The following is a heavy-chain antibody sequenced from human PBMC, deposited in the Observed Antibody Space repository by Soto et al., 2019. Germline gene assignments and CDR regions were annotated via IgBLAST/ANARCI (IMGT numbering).Heavy chain of an antibody. CDR2: ISYDGSNK. Sequence: QVQLVEPGGGVVQPGRSLRLSCAASGFTFSSYAMHWVRQAPGKGLEWVAVISYDGSNKYYADSVKGRFTISRDNSKNTLYLQMNSLRAEDTAVYYCARVHGTPWFGELWGAFDIWGQGTMVTVSS. D-gene: IGHD3-10*01. CDR3: ARVHGTPWFGELWGAFDI. V-gene: IGHV3-30-3*01. CDR1: GFTFSSYA. J-gene: IGHJ3*02.